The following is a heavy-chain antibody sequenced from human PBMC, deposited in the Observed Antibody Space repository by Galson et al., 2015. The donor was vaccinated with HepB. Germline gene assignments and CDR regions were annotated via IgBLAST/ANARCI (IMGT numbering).Heavy chain of an antibody. CDR3: ARNPASYDYYNMDV. J-gene: IGHJ6*02. Sequence: SLRLSCAASGFSFSGHSMNWVRQAPGKGLEWVSYISAGSTTRYYAASVKGRFTISRDNARNSVSLHMSSLRDEDTAVYYCARNPASYDYYNMDVWGQGTTVTVSS. D-gene: IGHD6-25*01. CDR1: GFSFSGHS. V-gene: IGHV3-48*02. CDR2: ISAGSTTR.